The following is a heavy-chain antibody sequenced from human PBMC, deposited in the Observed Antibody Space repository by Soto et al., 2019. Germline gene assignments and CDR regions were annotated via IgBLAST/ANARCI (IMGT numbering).Heavy chain of an antibody. CDR2: IIPIFGTA. D-gene: IGHD3-22*01. CDR1: GGTFSSYA. CDR3: ARAQDSSGYADAFDI. Sequence: GASVKVSCKASGGTFSSYAISWVRQAPGQGLEWMGGIIPIFGTANYAQKFQGRVTITADESTSTAYMELSSLRSEDTAVYYCARAQDSSGYADAFDIWGQGTMVTVSS. V-gene: IGHV1-69*13. J-gene: IGHJ3*02.